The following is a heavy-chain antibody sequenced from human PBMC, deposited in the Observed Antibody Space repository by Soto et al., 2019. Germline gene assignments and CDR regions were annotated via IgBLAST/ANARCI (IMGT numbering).Heavy chain of an antibody. Sequence: QVQLVQSGAEVKKPGASVKVSCKASGYTFTAYYMHWLRQAPGQGLEWMGWINPNSGGTNYAQKFQGRVTITADESTNTAYMELSSLRSDDTAVYYCARASGYVSGWYHDYWGQGTRVTVSS. V-gene: IGHV1-2*02. J-gene: IGHJ4*02. CDR2: INPNSGGT. D-gene: IGHD6-19*01. CDR1: GYTFTAYY. CDR3: ARASGYVSGWYHDY.